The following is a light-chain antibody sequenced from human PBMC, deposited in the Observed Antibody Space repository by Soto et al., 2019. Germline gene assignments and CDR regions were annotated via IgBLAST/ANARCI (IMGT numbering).Light chain of an antibody. CDR1: RGIGNN. CDR2: ATS. Sequence: DIQMTQPPSSLSASVGARVTITCRASRGIGNNLGWYQQNPGVAPKRLIYATSTLESGVPSRFIGSGSGTEFTVTISTLQPEYFATYCCLQLNVYPHTFGQGTKLEIK. V-gene: IGKV1-17*01. J-gene: IGKJ2*01. CDR3: LQLNVYPHT.